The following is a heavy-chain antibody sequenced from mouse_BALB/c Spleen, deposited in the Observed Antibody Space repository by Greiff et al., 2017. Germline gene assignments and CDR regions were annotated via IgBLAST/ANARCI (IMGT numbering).Heavy chain of an antibody. CDR1: GFTFSSYG. D-gene: IGHD1-1*01. CDR3: ARRESSNYYGSSSYWYFDV. CDR2: ISSGGSYT. V-gene: IGHV5-6*01. J-gene: IGHJ1*01. Sequence: EVQRVESGGDLVKPGGSLKLSCAASGFTFSSYGMSWVRQTPDKRLEWVATISSGGSYTYYPDSVKGRFTISRDNAKNTLYLQMSSLKSEDTAMYYCARRESSNYYGSSSYWYFDVWGAGTTVTVSS.